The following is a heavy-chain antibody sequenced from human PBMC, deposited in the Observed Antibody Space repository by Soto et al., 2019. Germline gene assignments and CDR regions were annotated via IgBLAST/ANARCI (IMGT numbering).Heavy chain of an antibody. V-gene: IGHV1-69*02. Sequence: QVQLVQSGAEVKKPGSSVKVSCKASGGTFSSYTISWVRQAPGQGLEWMGRIIPILGIANYAQKFQGRVTITEDKSTSTAYMELSSLRSEDTAVYYRARGERVATKGWDYYGMDVWGQGTTVTVSS. CDR3: ARGERVATKGWDYYGMDV. J-gene: IGHJ6*02. CDR2: IIPILGIA. D-gene: IGHD5-12*01. CDR1: GGTFSSYT.